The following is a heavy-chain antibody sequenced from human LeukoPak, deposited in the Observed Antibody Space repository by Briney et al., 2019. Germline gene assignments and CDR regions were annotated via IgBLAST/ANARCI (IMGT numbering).Heavy chain of an antibody. V-gene: IGHV4-61*02. CDR2: IYTSGST. CDR3: ASRYCSSTSCLDY. J-gene: IGHJ4*02. CDR1: GGSISSGSYY. D-gene: IGHD2-2*01. Sequence: SQTLSLTCTVSGGSISSGSYYWSWIRQPAGKGLEWIGRIYTSGSTNYNPSLKSRVTISVDTSKNQFSLKLSSVTAADTAVYYCASRYCSSTSCLDYWGQGTLVTVSS.